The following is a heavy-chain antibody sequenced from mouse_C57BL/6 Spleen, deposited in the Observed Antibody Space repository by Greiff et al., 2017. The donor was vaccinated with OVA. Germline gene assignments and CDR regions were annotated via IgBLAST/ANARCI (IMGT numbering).Heavy chain of an antibody. J-gene: IGHJ3*01. V-gene: IGHV5-9-1*02. D-gene: IGHD1-1*01. CDR3: SRGYYGSSYGRAY. CDR2: ISSGGDDT. CDR1: GFTFSSYA. Sequence: EVQLVESGEGLVKPGGSLKLSCAASGFTFSSYAMSWVRQTPEKRLEWIAYISSGGDDTSYADTVKGRFTIYRDNARNTLYLQMRSLKSEDTAMCYCSRGYYGSSYGRAYWGQGTLVTVSA.